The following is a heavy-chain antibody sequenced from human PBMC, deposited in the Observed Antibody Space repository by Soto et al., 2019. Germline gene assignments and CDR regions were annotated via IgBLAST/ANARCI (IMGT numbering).Heavy chain of an antibody. CDR2: INTYNGNT. Sequence: QVQLVQSGAEVKNPGASVKVSCKASGYTFTRYGIGWARQAPGQGLEWMGWINTYNGNTNYAKNVQGRITLTTDTSTSTAYMERRSLRSNDTAIYYCAMVDVYVTPSPQDVWGQGTTVIVSS. CDR3: AMVDVYVTPSPQDV. CDR1: GYTFTRYG. D-gene: IGHD3-16*01. V-gene: IGHV1-18*01. J-gene: IGHJ6*02.